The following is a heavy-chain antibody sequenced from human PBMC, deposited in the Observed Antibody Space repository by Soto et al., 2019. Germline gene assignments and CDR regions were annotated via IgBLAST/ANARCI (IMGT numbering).Heavy chain of an antibody. CDR2: INHSGST. V-gene: IGHV4-34*01. D-gene: IGHD3-3*01. CDR3: ARGKYDFWSGYYRYYYYMDV. J-gene: IGHJ6*03. CDR1: GGSFSGYY. Sequence: SETLSLTCAVYGGSFSGYYWSWIRQPPGKGLEWIWEINHSGSTTYNPSLKSRVTISVDTSKNQFSMKRSSVTAADTAVYYCARGKYDFWSGYYRYYYYMDVWGKGTTVTVSS.